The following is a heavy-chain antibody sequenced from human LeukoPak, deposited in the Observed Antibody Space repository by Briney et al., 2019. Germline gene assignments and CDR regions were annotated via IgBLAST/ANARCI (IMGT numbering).Heavy chain of an antibody. V-gene: IGHV4-61*03. CDR1: GGSITSSSYY. J-gene: IGHJ3*02. Sequence: SETLSLTCTVSGGSITSSSYYWSWIRQPPGKGLEWIGYIYYSGSTNYNPSLKSRVTVSVDTSKKHFSLKLSSVTAADTAVYYCARDCGGDCYDAFDIWGQGTMVTVSS. D-gene: IGHD2-21*02. CDR2: IYYSGST. CDR3: ARDCGGDCYDAFDI.